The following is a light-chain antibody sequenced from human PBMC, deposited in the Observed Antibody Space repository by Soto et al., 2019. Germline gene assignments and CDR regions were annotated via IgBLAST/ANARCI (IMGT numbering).Light chain of an antibody. CDR1: SSDVGGYNY. Sequence: VLTQPASVSGSPGQSITISCTGTSSDVGGYNYVSWYQQHPGKAPKLMIYEVSNRPSGVSNRFSGSKSGNTASLTISGLQAEDEADYYCSSYTSSSTYVFGNGTKVTVL. CDR2: EVS. J-gene: IGLJ1*01. CDR3: SSYTSSSTYV. V-gene: IGLV2-14*01.